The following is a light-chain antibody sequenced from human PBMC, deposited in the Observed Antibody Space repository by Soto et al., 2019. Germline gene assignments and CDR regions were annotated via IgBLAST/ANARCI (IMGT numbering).Light chain of an antibody. CDR2: GAS. CDR1: QSVASSY. Sequence: EIVLTQSPGTLSVSPGQRATLSCRASQSVASSYLAWYQHKPGQAPRLLIYGASSRATGIPDRFSGSGSGTDFTLTISRLEPEDFEVYYCHQYGSSPFTFGPGTKVDI. V-gene: IGKV3-20*01. CDR3: HQYGSSPFT. J-gene: IGKJ3*01.